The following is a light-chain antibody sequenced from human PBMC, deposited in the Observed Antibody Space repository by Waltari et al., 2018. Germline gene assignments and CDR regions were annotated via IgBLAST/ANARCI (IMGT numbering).Light chain of an antibody. V-gene: IGLV2-14*03. CDR1: SSDAGGYNY. CDR2: DVA. CDR3: SSYTTRSILL. Sequence: QSALTQPVSVSGSPGQSIPISCTGTSSDAGGYNYVAWYHQHPNKAPKVIIYDVANRPFGVSNRFSGSKSGSTASLTISGLQTEDEAYYYCSSYTTRSILLFGGGTKVTVL. J-gene: IGLJ2*01.